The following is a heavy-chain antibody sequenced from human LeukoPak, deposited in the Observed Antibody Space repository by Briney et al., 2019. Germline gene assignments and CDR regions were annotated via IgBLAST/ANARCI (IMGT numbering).Heavy chain of an antibody. D-gene: IGHD3-22*01. CDR3: AHRAVYDNSGYSYITHFDY. Sequence: SGPTLVNPTQTLTLTCAFSGFSLRTNGVGVGWIRQAPGKALEWLALIYWDDGKRYSPSLKSRLTITKDTSKNQVVLIMTNVDPVDTATYYCAHRAVYDNSGYSYITHFDYWGQGTLVTVSS. CDR2: IYWDDGK. J-gene: IGHJ4*02. CDR1: GFSLRTNGVG. V-gene: IGHV2-5*02.